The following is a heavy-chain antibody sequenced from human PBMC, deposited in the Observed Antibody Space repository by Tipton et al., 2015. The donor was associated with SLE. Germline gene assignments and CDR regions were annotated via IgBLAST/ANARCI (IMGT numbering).Heavy chain of an antibody. D-gene: IGHD3-3*01. V-gene: IGHV1-8*02. CDR2: MNPNSGNT. J-gene: IGHJ4*02. CDR3: ASGAVFGDS. CDR1: GYTFTSYD. Sequence: LVQSGAEVKNPGASVKVSCKTSGYTFTSYDINWVRQAAGQGLEWLGWMNPNSGNTGYAQKFQGRLSMTRSTSISTAYMELSSLRSEDTAVYYCASGAVFGDSWGQGTLVTVSS.